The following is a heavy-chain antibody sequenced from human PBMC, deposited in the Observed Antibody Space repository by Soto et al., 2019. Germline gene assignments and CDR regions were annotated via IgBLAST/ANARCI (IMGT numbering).Heavy chain of an antibody. CDR1: GYTFTSYY. Sequence: ASVKVSCKASGYTFTSYYMHWVRQAPGQGLEWMGIINPSGGSTSYAQKFQGRVTMTRDTSTSTVYMELSSLRSEDTAVYYCARRDSGGPCKDHYGMDVWRQGTTAIVSS. J-gene: IGHJ6*02. D-gene: IGHD2-21*01. V-gene: IGHV1-46*01. CDR2: INPSGGST. CDR3: ARRDSGGPCKDHYGMDV.